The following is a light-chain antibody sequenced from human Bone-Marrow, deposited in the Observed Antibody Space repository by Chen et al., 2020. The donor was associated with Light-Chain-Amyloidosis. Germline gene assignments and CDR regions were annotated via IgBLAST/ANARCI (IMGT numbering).Light chain of an antibody. Sequence: EIVLTQSPGTLSLSPGEGANLPCRARQTISSNYLTWYQQKFGQAPRLLIYGSSSRATGIPDRFTGSGSGTDFTLTINRLEPEDFAMYYCQQYGTSPLTFGGGTKVEIK. CDR2: GSS. CDR3: QQYGTSPLT. J-gene: IGKJ4*01. CDR1: QTISSNY. V-gene: IGKV3-20*01.